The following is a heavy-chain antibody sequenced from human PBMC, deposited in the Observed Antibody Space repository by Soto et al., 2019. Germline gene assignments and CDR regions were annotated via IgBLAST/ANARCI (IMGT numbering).Heavy chain of an antibody. Sequence: NPSETLSLTCAVYGGSFSDYYWSWIRQPPGKGLEWIGEINHSGSTNYNASLKSRVTISVDTSKKQFSLKLRYVSAADTAVYFCARASYRGDCYYGMDVWGQGATVTVYS. CDR2: INHSGST. CDR3: ARASYRGDCYYGMDV. D-gene: IGHD3-10*01. V-gene: IGHV4-34*01. J-gene: IGHJ6*02. CDR1: GGSFSDYY.